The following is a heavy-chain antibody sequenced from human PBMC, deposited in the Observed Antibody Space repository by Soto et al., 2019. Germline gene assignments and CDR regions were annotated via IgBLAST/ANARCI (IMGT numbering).Heavy chain of an antibody. D-gene: IGHD3-10*01. CDR2: ISSSSSYI. CDR3: ARDLTPYYGSGSTFDY. CDR1: GFTFSSYS. J-gene: IGHJ4*02. V-gene: IGHV3-21*01. Sequence: EVQLVESGGGLVKPGGSLRLSCAASGFTFSSYSMNWVRQAPRKGLEWVSSISSSSSYIYYADSVKGRFTISRDNAKNSLYLQRNSLRAEDTAVYYCARDLTPYYGSGSTFDYWGQGTLVTVSS.